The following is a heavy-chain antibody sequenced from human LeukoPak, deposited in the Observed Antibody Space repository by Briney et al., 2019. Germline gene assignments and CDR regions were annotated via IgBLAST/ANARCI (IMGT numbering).Heavy chain of an antibody. CDR1: GFTFSSYA. Sequence: GGSLRLSCTVSGFTFSSYAMNWARQAPGKGLEWVSAISGRGGSTYYADSVKGRFTISRDNSRNTLYLQMNSLRAEDTAVYYCARGQYYYGPWGQGTLVTVSS. J-gene: IGHJ4*02. CDR3: ARGQYYYGP. CDR2: ISGRGGST. V-gene: IGHV3-23*01. D-gene: IGHD3-10*01.